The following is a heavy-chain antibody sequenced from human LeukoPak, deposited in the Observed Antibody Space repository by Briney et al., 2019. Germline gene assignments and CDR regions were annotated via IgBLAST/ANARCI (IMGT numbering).Heavy chain of an antibody. CDR1: GYIFTGYY. J-gene: IGHJ4*02. CDR3: ARDRLGTAMVD. V-gene: IGHV1-2*02. D-gene: IGHD5-18*01. Sequence: GASVKVSCKASGYIFTGYYIHWVRQAPGQGLEWMGWINPNSGGTNYAQKFQGRVTMTRDTSISTAYMELSRLRSDDTAVYYCARDRLGTAMVDWGQGTLVTVSS. CDR2: INPNSGGT.